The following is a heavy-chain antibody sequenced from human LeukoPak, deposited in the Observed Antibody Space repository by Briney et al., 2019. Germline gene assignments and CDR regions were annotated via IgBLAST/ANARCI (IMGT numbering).Heavy chain of an antibody. CDR1: GFTFSNYA. V-gene: IGHV3-23*01. CDR3: AKGGQGFDY. Sequence: PXGSLRLSCAASGFTFSNYAMSWVRQAPGKGLEWVSVISGSGGSTYYADSVKGRFTISRDNSKNTLYLQMNSLRAEDTAVYYCAKGGQGFDYWGQGTLVTVSS. CDR2: ISGSGGST. J-gene: IGHJ4*02.